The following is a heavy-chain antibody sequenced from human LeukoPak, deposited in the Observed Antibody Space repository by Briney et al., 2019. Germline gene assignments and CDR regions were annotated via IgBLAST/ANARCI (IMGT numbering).Heavy chain of an antibody. CDR3: AKDPSPNSLYYFDY. V-gene: IGHV3-9*01. J-gene: IGHJ4*02. Sequence: GRSLRLSCAASGFTFDDYAMHWVRQAPGKGLEWVSGISWNSGSIGYADSVKGRFTISRDNAKNSLYLQMNSLRAEDTALYYCAKDPSPNSLYYFDYWGQGTLVTVSS. D-gene: IGHD4-23*01. CDR1: GFTFDDYA. CDR2: ISWNSGSI.